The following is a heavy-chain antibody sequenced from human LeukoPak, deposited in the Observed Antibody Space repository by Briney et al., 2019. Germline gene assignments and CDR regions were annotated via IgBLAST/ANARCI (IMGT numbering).Heavy chain of an antibody. CDR2: IIPIFGTA. J-gene: IGHJ6*02. Sequence: SVKVSCKASGGTFSSYAISWVRQAPGQGLEWMGGIIPIFGTASYAQKFQGRVTITADESTSTAYMELSSLRSEDTAVYYCARRYCSGGSCSYYYGMDVWGQGTTVTVSS. CDR3: ARRYCSGGSCSYYYGMDV. CDR1: GGTFSSYA. D-gene: IGHD2-15*01. V-gene: IGHV1-69*13.